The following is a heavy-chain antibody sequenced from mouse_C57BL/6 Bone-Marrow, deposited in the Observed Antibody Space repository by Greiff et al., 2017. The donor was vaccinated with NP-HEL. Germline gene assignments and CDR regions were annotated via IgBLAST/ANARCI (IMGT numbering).Heavy chain of an antibody. Sequence: ESGPELVKPGASVKISCKASGYSFTSYYIHWVKQRPGQGLEWIGWIYPGSGNTKYNEKFKGKATLTADTSSSTAYMQLSSLTSEDSAVYYCARGRLRPDYWGQGTTLTVSS. CDR3: ARGRLRPDY. CDR2: IYPGSGNT. V-gene: IGHV1-66*01. J-gene: IGHJ2*01. D-gene: IGHD2-4*01. CDR1: GYSFTSYY.